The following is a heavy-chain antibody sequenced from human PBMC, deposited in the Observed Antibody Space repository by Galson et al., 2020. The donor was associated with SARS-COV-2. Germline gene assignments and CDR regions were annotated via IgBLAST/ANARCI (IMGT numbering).Heavy chain of an antibody. V-gene: IGHV4-59*01. CDR3: ARDRLIAVAGYYYYYGMDV. Sequence: SETLSLTCTVSGGSISSYYWSWIRQPPGKGLEWIGYIYYSGSTNYNPSLKSRVTISVDTSKNQFSLKLSSVTAADTAVYYCARDRLIAVAGYYYYYGMDVWGQGTTVTVSS. CDR1: GGSISSYY. CDR2: IYYSGST. D-gene: IGHD6-19*01. J-gene: IGHJ6*02.